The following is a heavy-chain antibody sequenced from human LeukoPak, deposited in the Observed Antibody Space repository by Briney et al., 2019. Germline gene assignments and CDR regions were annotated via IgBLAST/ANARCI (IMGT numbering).Heavy chain of an antibody. Sequence: SETLSLTCAVSGGSISSGGYSWSWIRQPPGKGLEWIGNIYHSGSTYKNASLQSRVAMSVDTSKNQFSLRLNSVTAADTAVYYCATDSHLYGMDVWGQGTTVTVSS. CDR2: IYHSGST. V-gene: IGHV4-30-2*01. CDR1: GGSISSGGYS. J-gene: IGHJ6*02. CDR3: ATDSHLYGMDV.